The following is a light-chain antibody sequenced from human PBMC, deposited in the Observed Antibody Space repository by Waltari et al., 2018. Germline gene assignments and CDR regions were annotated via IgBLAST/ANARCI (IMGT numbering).Light chain of an antibody. CDR1: QSLLYSSVNKNC. CDR2: RAS. V-gene: IGKV4-1*01. CDR3: QQYCSSPLT. Sequence: DIVLTQSPDSLAVSLGERATINCKSSQSLLYSSVNKNCLAWYQQKAGQPPKLLIYRASTREPGVPDQFSGSGSGTDFTLTISSLQAEDVAVYYCQQYCSSPLTFGGGTKVEIK. J-gene: IGKJ4*01.